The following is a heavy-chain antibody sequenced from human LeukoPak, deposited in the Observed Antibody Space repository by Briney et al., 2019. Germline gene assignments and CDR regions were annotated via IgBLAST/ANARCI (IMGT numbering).Heavy chain of an antibody. CDR1: GFTFSSHA. CDR2: ISGSGVST. D-gene: IGHD6-25*01. Sequence: PGGSLRLSCAVSGFTFSSHAMSWVRQAPGKGLEWVSAISGSGVSTYYADSVKGRFTISRDNSKHTLYLQMNILRAEDTAVYYCAKGAAWFDPWGQGTLVTVSS. V-gene: IGHV3-23*01. CDR3: AKGAAWFDP. J-gene: IGHJ5*02.